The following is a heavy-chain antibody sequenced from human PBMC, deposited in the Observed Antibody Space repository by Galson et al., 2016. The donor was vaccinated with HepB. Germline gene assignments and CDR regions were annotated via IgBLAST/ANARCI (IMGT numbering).Heavy chain of an antibody. J-gene: IGHJ4*02. Sequence: SVKVSCKASDYTFTINGISWVRQAPGQGLEWMGWISANSGNTNYAQKFQGRVTMTRDTSTSTAYMELRSLRSDDTAVYYCARDRWYTFDYWGQGTLVTVSS. CDR2: ISANSGNT. CDR1: DYTFTING. D-gene: IGHD4-23*01. CDR3: ARDRWYTFDY. V-gene: IGHV1-18*01.